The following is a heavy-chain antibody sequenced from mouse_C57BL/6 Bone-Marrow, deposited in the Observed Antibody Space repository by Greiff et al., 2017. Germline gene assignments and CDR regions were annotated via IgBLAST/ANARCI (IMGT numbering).Heavy chain of an antibody. CDR1: GYAFSSSW. D-gene: IGHD1-1*01. V-gene: IGHV1-82*01. Sequence: QVQLKQSGPELVKPGASVKISCKASGYAFSSSWMNWVKQRPGKGLEWIGRIYPGDGDTNYNGKFKGKATLTADKSSSPAYMQLSSLTSEDSAVYFCARGPSIYYYGSSSFAYWGQGTLVTVSA. J-gene: IGHJ3*01. CDR2: IYPGDGDT. CDR3: ARGPSIYYYGSSSFAY.